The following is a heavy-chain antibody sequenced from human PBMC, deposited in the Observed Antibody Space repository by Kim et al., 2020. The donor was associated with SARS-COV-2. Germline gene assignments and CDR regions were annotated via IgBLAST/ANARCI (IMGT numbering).Heavy chain of an antibody. D-gene: IGHD5-18*01. CDR3: ARLKEGYSYGMYYFDY. V-gene: IGHV1-18*01. J-gene: IGHJ4*02. Sequence: KLQGRVTMTADTSTSTAYMELRSLRSDDTAVYYCARLKEGYSYGMYYFDYWGQGTLVTVSS.